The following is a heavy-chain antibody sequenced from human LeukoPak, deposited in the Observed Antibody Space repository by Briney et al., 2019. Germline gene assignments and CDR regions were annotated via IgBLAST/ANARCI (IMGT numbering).Heavy chain of an antibody. CDR3: ARTASPWGEQQLVRGTEYFQH. CDR1: GFTFSSYS. Sequence: GGSLRLSCAASGFTFSSYSMNWVRQAPGKGLERVSSISSSSSYIYYADSVKGRFTISRDNAKNSLYLQMNSLRAEDTAVYYCARTASPWGEQQLVRGTEYFQHWGQGTLVTVSS. D-gene: IGHD6-13*01. CDR2: ISSSSSYI. J-gene: IGHJ1*01. V-gene: IGHV3-21*01.